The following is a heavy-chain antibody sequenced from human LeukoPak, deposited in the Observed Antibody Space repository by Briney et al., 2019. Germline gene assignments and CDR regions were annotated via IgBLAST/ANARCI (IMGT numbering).Heavy chain of an antibody. D-gene: IGHD2-15*01. CDR3: ARGRFGGTVVAYYYYGMDV. CDR1: GYTFTSYD. CDR2: MNPNSGNT. J-gene: IGHJ6*02. V-gene: IGHV1-8*01. Sequence: ASVKVSCKASGYTFTSYDINWVRQATGQGLEWMGWMNPNSGNTGYAQKFQGRVTMTRNTSISTAYMELSSLRSEDTAVYYCARGRFGGTVVAYYYYGMDVWGQGTTVTVSS.